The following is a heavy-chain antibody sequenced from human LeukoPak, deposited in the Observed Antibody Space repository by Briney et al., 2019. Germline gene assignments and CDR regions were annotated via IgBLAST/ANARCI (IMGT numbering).Heavy chain of an antibody. CDR1: GYTFTGYY. CDR2: INPNSGGT. J-gene: IGHJ4*02. Sequence: GASVKVSCKASGYTFTGYYMHWVRQAPGPGLEWMGWINPNSGGTNYAQKFQGRVTMTRDTSISTAYMDLSRLRSDDTAVYYCAKTGGGGNTYFDYWGQGTLVTVSS. CDR3: AKTGGGGNTYFDY. D-gene: IGHD4-23*01. V-gene: IGHV1-2*02.